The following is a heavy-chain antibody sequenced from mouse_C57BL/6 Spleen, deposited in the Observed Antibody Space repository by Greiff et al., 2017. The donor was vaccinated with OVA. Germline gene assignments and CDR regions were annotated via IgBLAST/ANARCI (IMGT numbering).Heavy chain of an antibody. V-gene: IGHV1-26*01. CDR3: ARGNYSNYPMDY. CDR1: GYTFTDYY. CDR2: INPNNGGT. Sequence: VQLQQSGPELVKPGASVKISCKASGYTFTDYYMNWVKQSHGKSLEWIGDINPNNGGTSYNQKFKGKATLTVDKSSSTAYMELRSLTSEDSAVYYCARGNYSNYPMDYWGQGTSVTVSS. D-gene: IGHD2-5*01. J-gene: IGHJ4*01.